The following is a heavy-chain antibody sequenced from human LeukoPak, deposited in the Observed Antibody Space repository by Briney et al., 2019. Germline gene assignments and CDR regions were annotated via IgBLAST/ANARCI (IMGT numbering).Heavy chain of an antibody. CDR1: GFTFNNYW. CDR3: AREMKLFGTARSAFDI. J-gene: IGHJ3*02. D-gene: IGHD3-10*02. Sequence: GGSLRLSCAASGFTFNNYWMHWVRQAPGKGLVWVSRINSDGSSTSYADSVKGRFTISRDNAKNTLYLQMNSLRAEDTAVYFCAREMKLFGTARSAFDIWGQGTMVTVSS. CDR2: INSDGSST. V-gene: IGHV3-74*01.